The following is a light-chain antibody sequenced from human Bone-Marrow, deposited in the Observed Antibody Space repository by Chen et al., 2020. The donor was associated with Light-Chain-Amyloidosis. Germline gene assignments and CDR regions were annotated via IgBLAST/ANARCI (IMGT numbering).Light chain of an antibody. CDR1: SGRIATNY. CDR2: EDD. V-gene: IGLV6-57*01. J-gene: IGLJ3*02. CDR3: QSYQGSSQGV. Sequence: NFMLTQPHSVSESPGKTVIISCTRSSGRIATNYVQWYQPRPGSSPTTVISEDDQRPSGVPDRFSGSIDRSSNSASLTISGLKTEDEADYYCQSYQGSSQGVFGGGTKLTVL.